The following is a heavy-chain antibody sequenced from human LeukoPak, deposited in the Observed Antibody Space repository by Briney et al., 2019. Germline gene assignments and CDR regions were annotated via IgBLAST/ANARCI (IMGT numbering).Heavy chain of an antibody. D-gene: IGHD1-26*01. CDR3: ARSGGSYTLDVAY. V-gene: IGHV4-59*01. CDR1: GGSISSYY. J-gene: IGHJ4*02. CDR2: VYYSGST. Sequence: SETLSLTCTVSGGSISSYYWSWIRQPPGKRLEWIGYVYYSGSTKYNSSLKSRVKISIDTSKNQFSLKLSSVTAADTAVYYCARSGGSYTLDVAYWGQGSLVTVSS.